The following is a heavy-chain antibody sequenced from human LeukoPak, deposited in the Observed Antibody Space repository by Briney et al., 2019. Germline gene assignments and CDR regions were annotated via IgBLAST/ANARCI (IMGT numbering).Heavy chain of an antibody. CDR2: ISYDGSNK. CDR3: LAVAGTDYGMDV. CDR1: GFTFSSYA. V-gene: IGHV3-30-3*01. Sequence: HPGGSLRLSCAASGFTFSSYAMHWVRQAPGKGLEWVAVISYDGSNKYYADSVKGRFTISRDNSKNTLYLQMNSLRAEDTAVYYCLAVAGTDYGMDVWGQGTTVTVSS. D-gene: IGHD6-19*01. J-gene: IGHJ6*02.